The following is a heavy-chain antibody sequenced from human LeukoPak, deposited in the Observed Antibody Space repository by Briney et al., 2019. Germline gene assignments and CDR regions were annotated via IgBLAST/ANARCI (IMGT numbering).Heavy chain of an antibody. CDR1: GFTFSSYA. V-gene: IGHV3-23*01. Sequence: GGSLRLSCAASGFTFSSYAMNWVRQAPGKGLEWVSFISGSGDTTYYADSVKGRFTISRDSSKNTLYLQMNSLRAEDTAVYYCAKSRGESKGASNYWGQGTLVTVSS. D-gene: IGHD1-26*01. CDR2: ISGSGDTT. J-gene: IGHJ4*02. CDR3: AKSRGESKGASNY.